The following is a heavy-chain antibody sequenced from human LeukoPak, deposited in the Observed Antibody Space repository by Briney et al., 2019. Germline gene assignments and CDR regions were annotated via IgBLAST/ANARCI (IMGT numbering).Heavy chain of an antibody. Sequence: PGGSLRLSCAASGFTFSSYAMSWVRQAPGKGLEWVSYISSSGSTIYYADSVKGRFTISRDNAKNSLYLQMNSLRAEDTAVYYCARDSSSWYPGIVNWFDPWGQGTLVTVSS. CDR3: ARDSSSWYPGIVNWFDP. CDR2: ISSSGSTI. V-gene: IGHV3-48*04. D-gene: IGHD6-13*01. CDR1: GFTFSSYA. J-gene: IGHJ5*02.